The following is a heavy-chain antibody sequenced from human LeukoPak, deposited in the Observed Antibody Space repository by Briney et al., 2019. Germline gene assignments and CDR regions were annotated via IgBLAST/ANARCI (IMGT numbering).Heavy chain of an antibody. Sequence: GASVKVSCKASGYTFTSYDINWVRQAPGQGLEWMGWINTNTGNPTYAQGFTGRFVFSLDTSVSTAYLQISSLKAEDTAVYYCARAYVLLWFGESYYYMDVWGKGTTVTVSS. J-gene: IGHJ6*03. V-gene: IGHV7-4-1*02. CDR1: GYTFTSYD. CDR2: INTNTGNP. CDR3: ARAYVLLWFGESYYYMDV. D-gene: IGHD3-10*01.